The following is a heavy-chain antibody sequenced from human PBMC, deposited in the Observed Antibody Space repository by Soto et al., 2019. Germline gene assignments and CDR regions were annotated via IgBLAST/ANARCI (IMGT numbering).Heavy chain of an antibody. CDR1: GFTVSSNY. CDR3: ARDRAVVVPAAAGDYYYYYMDV. CDR2: IYSGGST. J-gene: IGHJ6*03. Sequence: GGSLRLSCAASGFTVSSNYMSWVRQAPGKGLEWVSVIYSGGSTYYADSVKGRFTISRDNSKNTLYLQMNSLRAEDTAVYYCARDRAVVVPAAAGDYYYYYMDVWGKGTTVTVSS. D-gene: IGHD2-2*01. V-gene: IGHV3-66*01.